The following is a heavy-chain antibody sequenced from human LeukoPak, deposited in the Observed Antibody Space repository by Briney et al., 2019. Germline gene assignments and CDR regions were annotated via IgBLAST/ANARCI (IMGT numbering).Heavy chain of an antibody. CDR2: IGGSGSIT. CDR1: GFTFGSQA. CDR3: ARDKSVLDGGYEGTFAV. J-gene: IGHJ3*01. V-gene: IGHV3-23*01. D-gene: IGHD5-12*01. Sequence: PGGSLRLSCAASGFTFGSQAMSWVRQAPGKGLEWVSVIGGSGSITYYRDSVKGRFTISRDNSKNTMYLQMNSLRAEDTAVYYCARDKSVLDGGYEGTFAVWGQGTVVTVSS.